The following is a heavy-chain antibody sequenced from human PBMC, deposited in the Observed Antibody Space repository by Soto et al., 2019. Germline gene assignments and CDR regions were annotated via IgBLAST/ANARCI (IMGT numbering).Heavy chain of an antibody. CDR1: GGTFSSYA. Sequence: SSVKVSCKASGGTFSSYAISWVRQAPGQGLEWMGGIIPIFGTANYAQKFQGRVTITADKSTSTAYMELSSLRSEDTAVYYPARDSESYCSSTSCQEEGYYSYYGMEVWGPGTTVTVSS. D-gene: IGHD2-2*01. CDR3: ARDSESYCSSTSCQEEGYYSYYGMEV. V-gene: IGHV1-69*06. CDR2: IIPIFGTA. J-gene: IGHJ6*02.